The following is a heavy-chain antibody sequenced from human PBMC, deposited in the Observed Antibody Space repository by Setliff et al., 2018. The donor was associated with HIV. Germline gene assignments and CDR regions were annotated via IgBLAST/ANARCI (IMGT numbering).Heavy chain of an antibody. Sequence: SVKVSCKASGGTFSSYAISWVRQAPGQGLEWMGGIIPIFGAANYAQKFQGRVTITADESTSTAYMELSSLRSEDTAVYYCARAHSGNYYYYYYMDVWGKGTTVTVSS. J-gene: IGHJ6*03. V-gene: IGHV1-69*13. CDR1: GGTFSSYA. CDR2: IIPIFGAA. D-gene: IGHD1-26*01. CDR3: ARAHSGNYYYYYYMDV.